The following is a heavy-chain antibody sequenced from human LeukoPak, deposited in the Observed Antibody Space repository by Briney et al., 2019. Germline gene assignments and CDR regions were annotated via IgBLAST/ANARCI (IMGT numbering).Heavy chain of an antibody. CDR2: IYSSGSA. V-gene: IGHV4-4*07. D-gene: IGHD5-18*01. J-gene: IGHJ4*02. CDR1: GGSISSYY. Sequence: SETLSLTCTVSGGSISSYYWSWIRQPAEKGLEWIGRIYSSGSADYNPSLKSRVTMSVDTSKNQFSLRLSSVTAADTAVYYCAYGRDTAMVTLDYWGQGTLVTVSS. CDR3: AYGRDTAMVTLDY.